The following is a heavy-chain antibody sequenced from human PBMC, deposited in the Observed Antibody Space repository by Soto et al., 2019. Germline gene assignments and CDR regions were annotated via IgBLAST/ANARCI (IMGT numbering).Heavy chain of an antibody. CDR2: INSDGSTT. Sequence: EVQLVESGGGLVQPGGSLRLSWAASGFTFSTYWMHWVRRAPGKGLVWVSRINSDGSTTNYADSVKGRFTISRDNAKNTLYLQMNSLRAEDTAVYYCARDAYYDMGVWGQGTTVTVSS. J-gene: IGHJ6*02. CDR3: ARDAYYDMGV. V-gene: IGHV3-74*01. CDR1: GFTFSTYW.